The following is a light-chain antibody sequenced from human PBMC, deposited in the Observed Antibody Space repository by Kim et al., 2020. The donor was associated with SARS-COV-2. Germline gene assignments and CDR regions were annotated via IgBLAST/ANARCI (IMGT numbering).Light chain of an antibody. V-gene: IGLV6-57*03. J-gene: IGLJ2*01. Sequence: GKTVNLAGTRSSGRIDDNYVAWYQQRPGGVPTTVIYGDDQRPSGVSDRFSGSIDNSSNSASLTISGLKTEDEADYYCQSYNRSNVVFGGGTQLTVL. CDR1: SGRIDDNY. CDR2: GDD. CDR3: QSYNRSNVV.